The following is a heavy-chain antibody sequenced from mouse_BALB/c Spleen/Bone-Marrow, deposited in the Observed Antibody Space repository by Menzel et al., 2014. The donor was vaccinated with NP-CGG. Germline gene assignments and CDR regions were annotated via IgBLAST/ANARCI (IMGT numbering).Heavy chain of an antibody. V-gene: IGHV6-6*02. CDR1: GFTFSNYW. CDR3: TTGFAY. J-gene: IGHJ3*01. CDR2: IRLKSNNHAT. Sequence: EVQLVESGGGLVQPGRSMKLSCVASGFTFSNYWMNWVRQSPEKGLEWVAEIRLKSNNHATHYAESVRGRFTISRDDSKSSVYLQMNNLRAEDTGIYYCTTGFAYWGQGTLVTVSA.